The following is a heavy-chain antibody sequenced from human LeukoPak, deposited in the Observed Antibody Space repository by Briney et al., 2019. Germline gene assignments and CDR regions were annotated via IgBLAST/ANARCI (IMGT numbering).Heavy chain of an antibody. CDR3: ARVLRYCSGGSCSPIDY. D-gene: IGHD2-15*01. CDR2: INHSGST. V-gene: IGHV4-34*01. J-gene: IGHJ4*02. CDR1: GGSFSVYY. Sequence: PSETLSLTCAVYGGSFSVYYWSWIRQPPGKGLEWIGEINHSGSTNYNPSLKSRVTISVDTSKNQFSLKLSSVTAADTAVYYCARVLRYCSGGSCSPIDYWGQGTLVTVSS.